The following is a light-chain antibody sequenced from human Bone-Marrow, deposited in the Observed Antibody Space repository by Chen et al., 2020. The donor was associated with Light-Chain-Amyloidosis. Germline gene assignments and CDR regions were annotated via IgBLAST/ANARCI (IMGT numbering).Light chain of an antibody. J-gene: IGLJ2*01. CDR3: CSYAGSNTPVV. CDR1: SSDVGSYNL. Sequence: QSALTQPASVSGSPGQSITISCTGTSSDVGSYNLVSWYQQYLGKAPQLMIYEASKRPSGVSNRFSGSKSGNTASLTISVLQAEDEADYYCCSYAGSNTPVVFGGGTKLTVL. CDR2: EAS. V-gene: IGLV2-23*01.